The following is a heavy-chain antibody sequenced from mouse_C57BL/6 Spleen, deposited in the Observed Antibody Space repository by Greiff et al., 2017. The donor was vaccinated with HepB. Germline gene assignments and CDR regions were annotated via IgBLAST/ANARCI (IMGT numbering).Heavy chain of an antibody. V-gene: IGHV1-15*01. CDR3: TRRKVVANYFDD. CDR2: IDPETGGT. CDR1: GYTFTDYE. D-gene: IGHD1-1*01. J-gene: IGHJ2*01. Sequence: QVQLQQSGAELVRPGASVTLSCKASGYTFTDYEMHWVKQTPVHGLEWIGAIDPETGGTAYNQKFKGKAILTADKSSSTAYMELRSLTSEDSAVYYCTRRKVVANYFDDWGHGTTLTVSS.